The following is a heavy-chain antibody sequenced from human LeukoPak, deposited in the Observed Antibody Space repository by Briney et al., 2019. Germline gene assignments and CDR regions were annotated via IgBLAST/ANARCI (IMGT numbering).Heavy chain of an antibody. CDR3: ARGRYYDFWSGYLHYYYMDV. CDR1: GFTFSSYG. Sequence: GGSLRLSCAASGFTFSSYGMSWVRQAPGKGLEWVSAISGSGGSTYYADSVKGRFTISRDNSKNTLYLQMNSLRAEDTAVYYCARGRYYDFWSGYLHYYYMDVWGKGTTVTVSS. D-gene: IGHD3-3*01. J-gene: IGHJ6*03. CDR2: ISGSGGST. V-gene: IGHV3-23*01.